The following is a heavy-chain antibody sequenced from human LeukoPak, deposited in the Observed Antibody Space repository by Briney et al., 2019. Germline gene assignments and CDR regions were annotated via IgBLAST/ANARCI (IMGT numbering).Heavy chain of an antibody. J-gene: IGHJ6*04. Sequence: ASVKVSCKASGYTFTSYGISWVRQAPGQGLEWMGWISAYNGNTNYAQKLQGRVTMTTDTSTSTAYMELRSLRSDDTAVYYCARDQITMVRGVITYYYYYGMTSGAKGPRSPSPQ. CDR3: ARDQITMVRGVITYYYYYGMTS. V-gene: IGHV1-18*04. CDR2: ISAYNGNT. CDR1: GYTFTSYG. D-gene: IGHD3-10*01.